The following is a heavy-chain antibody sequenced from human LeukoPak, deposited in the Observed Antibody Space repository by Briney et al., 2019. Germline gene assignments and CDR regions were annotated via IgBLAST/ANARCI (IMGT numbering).Heavy chain of an antibody. CDR1: GGSISSSSYY. J-gene: IGHJ4*02. Sequence: SETLSFTCTVSGGSISSSSYYWGWIRQPPGKGLEWIGSIYYSGSTYYNPSLKSRVTISVDTSKNQFSLKLSSVTAADTAVYYCARHCSSTSCYYYFDYWGQETLVTVSS. CDR2: IYYSGST. V-gene: IGHV4-39*01. CDR3: ARHCSSTSCYYYFDY. D-gene: IGHD2-2*01.